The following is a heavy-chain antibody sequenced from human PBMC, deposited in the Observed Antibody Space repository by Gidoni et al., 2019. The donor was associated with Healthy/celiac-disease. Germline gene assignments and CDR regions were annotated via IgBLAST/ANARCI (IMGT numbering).Heavy chain of an antibody. Sequence: EEQLVESGGGLVQPGGSLRLSCAASGFAFSSYWMHWVRQAPGKGLVWVSHINSDGSSTTYADSVKGRFTISRDSAKNTLYLHMNTLRADDTAVYYCARGFAFDMWGQGTRVTVSS. CDR2: INSDGSST. CDR1: GFAFSSYW. CDR3: ARGFAFDM. V-gene: IGHV3-74*01. J-gene: IGHJ3*02.